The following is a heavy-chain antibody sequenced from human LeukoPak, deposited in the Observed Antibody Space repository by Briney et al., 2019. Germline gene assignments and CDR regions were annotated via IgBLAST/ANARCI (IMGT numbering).Heavy chain of an antibody. Sequence: GGTLRLSCAASGFTFSRYSFNWVCKAPPQGQELVSYISTGGDNRSYSDSPKGRLTASRVNAKNLLYLQMDSLRDEDTAVYYCERSFCTSATCSKGHFYYVMDVWGQGTTVTVSS. D-gene: IGHD2-8*01. CDR3: ERSFCTSATCSKGHFYYVMDV. CDR2: ISTGGDNR. J-gene: IGHJ6*02. CDR1: GFTFSRYS. V-gene: IGHV3-21*01.